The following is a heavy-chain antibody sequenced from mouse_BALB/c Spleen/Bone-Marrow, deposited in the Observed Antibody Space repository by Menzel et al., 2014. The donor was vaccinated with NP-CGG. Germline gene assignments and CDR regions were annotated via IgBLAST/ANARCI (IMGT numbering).Heavy chain of an antibody. Sequence: ESGPGLVKPSQSLSLTCSVTGYSITSGYYWNWIRQFPGNKLEWMGYISYDGSNNYNPSLKNRISITRDTSKNQFFLKLNSVTTVDTATYYCASGYDFFDYWGQGTTLTVSS. CDR2: ISYDGSN. CDR1: GYSITSGYY. V-gene: IGHV3-6*02. CDR3: ASGYDFFDY. D-gene: IGHD2-2*01. J-gene: IGHJ2*01.